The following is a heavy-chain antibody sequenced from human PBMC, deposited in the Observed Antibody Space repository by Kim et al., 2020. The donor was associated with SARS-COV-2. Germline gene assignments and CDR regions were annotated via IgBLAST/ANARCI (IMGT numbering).Heavy chain of an antibody. Sequence: GGSLRLSCAASGFTFSSYAMHWVRQAPGKGLEWVAVISYDGSNKYYADSVKGRFTISRDNSKNTLYLQMNSLRAEDTAVYYCARGDTMVRGDFDAFDIWGQGTMVTVSS. V-gene: IGHV3-30*04. J-gene: IGHJ3*02. CDR3: ARGDTMVRGDFDAFDI. D-gene: IGHD3-10*01. CDR1: GFTFSSYA. CDR2: ISYDGSNK.